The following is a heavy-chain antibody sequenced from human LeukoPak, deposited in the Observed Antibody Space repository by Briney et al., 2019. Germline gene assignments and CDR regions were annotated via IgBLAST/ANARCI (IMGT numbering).Heavy chain of an antibody. V-gene: IGHV3-7*01. CDR2: IKQDGSEK. J-gene: IGHJ4*02. D-gene: IGHD4-23*01. Sequence: GGALRLSCVASGFTLISYLMSWVGQAPGKGLEWVANIKQDGSEKYYVDSVKGRFTISRDNAKNSLYLQMNSLRAEDTAVYYCARNPPHSVNLDYWGQGTLVTVSS. CDR3: ARNPPHSVNLDY. CDR1: GFTLISYL.